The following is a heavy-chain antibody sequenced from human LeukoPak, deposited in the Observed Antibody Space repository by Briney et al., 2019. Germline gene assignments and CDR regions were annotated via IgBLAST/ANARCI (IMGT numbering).Heavy chain of an antibody. CDR2: INHSGST. Sequence: SETLSLTCAVYGGSFSGYYWSWIRQPPGKGLEWIGEINHSGSTNYNPSLKSRVTISVDTSKNQFSLELSSVTAADTAVYYCARGSSGYSDYWGQGTLVTVSS. CDR3: ARGSSGYSDY. J-gene: IGHJ4*02. D-gene: IGHD3-22*01. V-gene: IGHV4-34*01. CDR1: GGSFSGYY.